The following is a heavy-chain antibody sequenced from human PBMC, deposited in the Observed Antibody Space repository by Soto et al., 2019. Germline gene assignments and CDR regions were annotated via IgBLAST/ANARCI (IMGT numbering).Heavy chain of an antibody. CDR1: GTSIRGYY. CDR3: AREVSSFGSNHFDS. D-gene: IGHD3-10*01. CDR2: IYYTGTT. V-gene: IGHV4-59*01. J-gene: IGHJ4*02. Sequence: NPSETLSLTCSVSGTSIRGYYWTWIRQPPGKGLEWIGYIYYTGTTKYNPSLKSRVTISVDTSKNQFSLRLNSVTAADTAVYYCAREVSSFGSNHFDSWGQGALVTVSS.